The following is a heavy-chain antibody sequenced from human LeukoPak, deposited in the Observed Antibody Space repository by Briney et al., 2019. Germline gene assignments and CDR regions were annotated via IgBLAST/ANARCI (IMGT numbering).Heavy chain of an antibody. V-gene: IGHV4-30-2*01. D-gene: IGHD3-22*01. CDR1: GGSISSGGYS. J-gene: IGHJ4*02. CDR2: IYHSGST. Sequence: PSETQSLTCAVSGGSISSGGYSWSWIRQPPGKGLEWIGYIYHSGSTYYNPSLKSRVTISVDRSKNQFSLKLSSVTAADTAVYYCARYYDSSGYDYWGQGTLVTVSS. CDR3: ARYYDSSGYDY.